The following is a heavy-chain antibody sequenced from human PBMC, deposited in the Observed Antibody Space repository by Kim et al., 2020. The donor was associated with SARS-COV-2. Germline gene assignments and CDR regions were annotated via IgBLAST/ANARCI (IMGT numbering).Heavy chain of an antibody. D-gene: IGHD4-17*01. Sequence: SETLSLTCAVSGGSISSSNWWSWVRQPPGKGLEWIGEIYHSGSTNYNPSLKSRVTISVDKSKNQFSLKLSSVTAADTAVYYCARGYFLDYGDYKFHAFDIWGQGTMVTVSS. V-gene: IGHV4-4*02. CDR1: GGSISSSNW. CDR3: ARGYFLDYGDYKFHAFDI. CDR2: IYHSGST. J-gene: IGHJ3*02.